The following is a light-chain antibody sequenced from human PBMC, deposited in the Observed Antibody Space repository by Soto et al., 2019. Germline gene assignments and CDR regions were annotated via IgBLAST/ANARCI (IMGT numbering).Light chain of an antibody. V-gene: IGKV1-6*01. CDR3: LQDYKYPLT. J-gene: IGKJ4*01. CDR2: AAA. Sequence: AIQMTQSPSSLSASVGDRVTITCRASQGIRNDLGWYQQKPGKAPKLLLYAAATLQSGVPSRFSGSGSGTDFTLTISSLQPEDFATYYCLQDYKYPLTFGGGTKVEI. CDR1: QGIRND.